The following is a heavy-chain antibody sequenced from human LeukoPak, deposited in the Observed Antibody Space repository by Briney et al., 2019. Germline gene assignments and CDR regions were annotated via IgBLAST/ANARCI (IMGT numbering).Heavy chain of an antibody. CDR2: ISGSGGST. V-gene: IGHV3-23*01. J-gene: IGHJ4*02. Sequence: GGSLRLSCAASGFTFSSYAMSWVCQAPGKGLEWVSAISGSGGSTYYADSVKGRFTISRDNSKNTLYLQMNSLRAEDTAVYYCAKVRLEDYVWGSYRYYFDYWGQGTLVTVSS. CDR3: AKVRLEDYVWGSYRYYFDY. CDR1: GFTFSSYA. D-gene: IGHD3-16*02.